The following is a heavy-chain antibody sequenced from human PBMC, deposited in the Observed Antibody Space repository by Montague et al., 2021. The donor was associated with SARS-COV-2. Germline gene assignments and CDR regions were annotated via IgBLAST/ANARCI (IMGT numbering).Heavy chain of an antibody. CDR3: AREADPRYCAGGICYQPEDF. V-gene: IGHV3-21*01. D-gene: IGHD2-15*01. J-gene: IGHJ4*02. CDR1: GFTFSSFS. CDR2: IGSSSSYI. Sequence: SLRLTCAASGFTFSSFSMNWVRQAPGKGKEWVAIIGSSSSYIYYADSAKGRFTISRDNAKNSLYLQMNSMRGGDTATYYWAREADPRYCAGGICYQPEDFWGQGTQVTVSS.